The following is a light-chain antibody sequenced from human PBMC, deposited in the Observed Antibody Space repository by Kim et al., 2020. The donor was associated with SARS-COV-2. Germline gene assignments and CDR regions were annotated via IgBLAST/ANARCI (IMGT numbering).Light chain of an antibody. J-gene: IGLJ2*01. CDR1: KLGDKY. V-gene: IGLV3-1*01. Sequence: SPGQTASITCSGDKLGDKYACWYEQKPGQSPVLVIYQDSKRPSGIPERFSGSNSGNTATLTISGTQAMDEADYYCQAWDSSTVVFGGGTQLTVL. CDR3: QAWDSSTVV. CDR2: QDS.